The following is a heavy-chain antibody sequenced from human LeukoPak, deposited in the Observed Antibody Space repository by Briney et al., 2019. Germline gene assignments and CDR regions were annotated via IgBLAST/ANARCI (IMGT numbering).Heavy chain of an antibody. J-gene: IGHJ6*02. CDR1: GYTFTSYD. Sequence: GASVNVSCKASGYTFTSYDINWVRQAPGQGLEWMGWISAYNGNTNYAQKLQGRVTMTTDTSTSTAYMELRSLRSDDTAVYYCARDREIVVVPAAMDYYYYGMDVWGQGTTVTVSS. V-gene: IGHV1-18*01. D-gene: IGHD2-2*01. CDR3: ARDREIVVVPAAMDYYYYGMDV. CDR2: ISAYNGNT.